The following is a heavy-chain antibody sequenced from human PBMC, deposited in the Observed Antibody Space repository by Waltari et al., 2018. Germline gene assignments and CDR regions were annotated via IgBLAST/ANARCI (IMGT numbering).Heavy chain of an antibody. CDR1: GFSLSNARMG. D-gene: IGHD3-10*01. CDR2: IFSNDEK. J-gene: IGHJ6*02. V-gene: IGHV2-26*01. CDR3: ARIIGFSGNYGMDV. Sequence: QVTLKESGPVLVKPTETLTLTCTVSGFSLSNARMGVSWIRQPPGKALEWLSHIFSNDEKTYRQSLKSRLTNSKDTSKSQVVLTMTNMDPVDTATYYCARIIGFSGNYGMDVWGQGTTVTVSS.